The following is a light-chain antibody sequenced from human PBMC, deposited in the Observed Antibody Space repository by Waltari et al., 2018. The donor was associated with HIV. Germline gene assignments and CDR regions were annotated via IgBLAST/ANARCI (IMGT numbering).Light chain of an antibody. CDR1: SSNIGSNS. CDR3: AAWDDSLNGPV. V-gene: IGLV1-44*01. CDR2: SNN. J-gene: IGLJ2*01. Sequence: QSVLTQSPSASGTPGQRVIISCSGSSSNIGSNSVNWYQQLPGTAPKLLIYSNNERPLGVPDRFSGSKSGTSASLAISGLQSEDEADYHCAAWDDSLNGPVFGGGTKLTVL.